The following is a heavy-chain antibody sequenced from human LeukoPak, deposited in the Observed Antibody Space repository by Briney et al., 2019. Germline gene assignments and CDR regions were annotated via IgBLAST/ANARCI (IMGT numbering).Heavy chain of an antibody. Sequence: PGGSLRLSCVVSGFTFSNYYMHWVRQAPGKGLMWVSRINDDGDSTNYADSVKGRFTISRDNSKNTLYLQMNSLRAEDTAVYYCAKDLFPGDRCYWGQGTLVTVSS. V-gene: IGHV3-74*01. J-gene: IGHJ4*02. CDR2: INDDGDST. CDR3: AKDLFPGDRCY. CDR1: GFTFSNYY. D-gene: IGHD2-21*01.